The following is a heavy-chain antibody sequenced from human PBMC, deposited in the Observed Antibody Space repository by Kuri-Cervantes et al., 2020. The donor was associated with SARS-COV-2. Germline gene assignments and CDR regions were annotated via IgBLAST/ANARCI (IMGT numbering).Heavy chain of an antibody. CDR3: ARITIFGAVISGAFDI. CDR1: GGSISSYY. V-gene: IGHV4-59*01. Sequence: SETLSLTCSVSGGSISSYYWSWIRQPPGKGLEWIGYIYYSGSTNYNPSLKSRVTISVDTSKNQFSLKLSSVTAADTAVYYCARITIFGAVISGAFDIWGQGTMVTVSS. D-gene: IGHD3-3*01. CDR2: IYYSGST. J-gene: IGHJ3*02.